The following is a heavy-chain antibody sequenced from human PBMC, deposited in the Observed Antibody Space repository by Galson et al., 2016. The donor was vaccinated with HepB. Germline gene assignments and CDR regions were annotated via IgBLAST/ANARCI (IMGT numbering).Heavy chain of an antibody. Sequence: SLRLSCAVSVFSFTDYYMSWIRQAPGKGLEWISYISSSSSYINYADSVKGRFTISRDNAQNSLSLQMNSLRGEDTAVYYCARGGGSIVVVTASHDYWGQGALVTVSS. CDR1: VFSFTDYY. J-gene: IGHJ4*02. V-gene: IGHV3-11*06. D-gene: IGHD2-21*02. CDR3: ARGGGSIVVVTASHDY. CDR2: ISSSSSYI.